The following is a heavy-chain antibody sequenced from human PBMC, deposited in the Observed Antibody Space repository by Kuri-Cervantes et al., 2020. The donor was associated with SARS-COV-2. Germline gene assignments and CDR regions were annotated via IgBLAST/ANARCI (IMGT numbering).Heavy chain of an antibody. V-gene: IGHV4-34*01. D-gene: IGHD2-8*02. CDR3: ARRGLGYCTGGVCYNAFDI. CDR2: INHSGST. J-gene: IGHJ3*02. Sequence: GSLRLSCAVYGGSFSGYYWSWIRQPPGKGLEWIGEINHSGSTNYNPSLKSQVTISVDTSKNQFSLKLSSVTAADTAVYYCARRGLGYCTGGVCYNAFDIWGQGTMVTVSS. CDR1: GGSFSGYY.